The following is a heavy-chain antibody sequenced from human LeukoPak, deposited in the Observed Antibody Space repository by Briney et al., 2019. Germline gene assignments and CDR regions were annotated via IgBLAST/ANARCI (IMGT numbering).Heavy chain of an antibody. V-gene: IGHV5-51*01. D-gene: IGHD2-2*01. Sequence: GESLKISCKCSGYRFTSYWIGWVRQMPGQGLEWMGIIYPGDSDTRYSPSFQGQVTISADKSINTAYLQWSSLKASDTAMYYCARHAGYCSTTSCSWRSWFDPWGQGTLVSVSS. CDR3: ARHAGYCSTTSCSWRSWFDP. CDR2: IYPGDSDT. J-gene: IGHJ5*02. CDR1: GYRFTSYW.